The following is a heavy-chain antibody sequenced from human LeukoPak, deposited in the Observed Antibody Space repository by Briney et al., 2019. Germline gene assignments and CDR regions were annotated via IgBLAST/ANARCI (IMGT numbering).Heavy chain of an antibody. V-gene: IGHV4-31*03. CDR1: GGSVSSGAYY. CDR2: IYHSGTT. D-gene: IGHD3-22*01. Sequence: SQTLSLTCTVSGGSVSSGAYYWTRIRQHPRRGLEWIGYIYHSGTTYYNAPLQSRAIISLDTSKNQFSLKLTSVTAADTAIYYCARGYDTSGFYSLGFDYWGQGTLVSVSS. CDR3: ARGYDTSGFYSLGFDY. J-gene: IGHJ4*02.